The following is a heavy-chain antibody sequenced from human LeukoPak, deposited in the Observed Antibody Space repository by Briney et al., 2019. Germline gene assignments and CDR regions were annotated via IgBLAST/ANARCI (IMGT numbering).Heavy chain of an antibody. D-gene: IGHD6-19*01. Sequence: PGGSLRLSCVASGFTFSSYAMSWVRQAPGKGLEWVSAISGSGGSTYYADSVKGRFTISRDNSKNTLYLQMNSLRAEDTAVYYCATLRGDSSGWYEGDFDYWGQGTLVTVSS. CDR3: ATLRGDSSGWYEGDFDY. CDR1: GFTFSSYA. V-gene: IGHV3-23*01. J-gene: IGHJ4*02. CDR2: ISGSGGST.